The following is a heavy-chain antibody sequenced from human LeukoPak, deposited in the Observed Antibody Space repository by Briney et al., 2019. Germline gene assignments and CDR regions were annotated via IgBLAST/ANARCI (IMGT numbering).Heavy chain of an antibody. Sequence: GGSLRPSCAASGFTLSDYYMSWIRQAPGKGLEWVSYISGSGTTISYADSLKGRFTISRDNAKNSLYLQMNSLRAEDTAVYYCARDDGLAPNYYYYYMDVWGKGTTVTVSS. CDR1: GFTLSDYY. V-gene: IGHV3-11*04. CDR3: ARDDGLAPNYYYYYMDV. J-gene: IGHJ6*03. CDR2: ISGSGTTI.